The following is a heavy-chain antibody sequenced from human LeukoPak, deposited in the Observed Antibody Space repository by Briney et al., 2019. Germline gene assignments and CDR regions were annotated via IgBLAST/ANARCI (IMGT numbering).Heavy chain of an antibody. CDR3: ARGQLERPNLGDYYYYMDV. D-gene: IGHD1-1*01. CDR1: GGTFNRYA. V-gene: IGHV1-69*13. Sequence: GASVKVSCKASGGTFNRYAISWVRQAPGQGLEWMGGIIPIFGTANYAQKFQGRVTITADESTSTAYMELSSLRSEDTAVYYCARGQLERPNLGDYYYYMDVWGKGTTVIVSS. CDR2: IIPIFGTA. J-gene: IGHJ6*03.